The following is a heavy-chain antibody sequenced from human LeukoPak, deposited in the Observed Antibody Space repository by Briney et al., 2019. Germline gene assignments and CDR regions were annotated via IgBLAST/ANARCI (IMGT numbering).Heavy chain of an antibody. V-gene: IGHV3-33*01. CDR1: GFTFGGYG. J-gene: IGHJ4*02. Sequence: GGSLRLSCAGSGFTFGGYGMHWFRQTPGKGLEWVAVIAYDGSRAFYADSVKGRFTISRDNSKNTMSVQMDDLGAEDTAVYYCTRYNNDHFDYWGQGTVVTVSS. CDR3: TRYNNDHFDY. D-gene: IGHD1-14*01. CDR2: IAYDGSRA.